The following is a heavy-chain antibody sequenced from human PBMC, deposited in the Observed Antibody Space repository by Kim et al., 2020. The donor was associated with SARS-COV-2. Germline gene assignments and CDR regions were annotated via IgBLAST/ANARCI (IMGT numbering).Heavy chain of an antibody. J-gene: IGHJ6*03. V-gene: IGHV4-34*01. CDR3: ARKGAPYSSRFRRYYYMDV. D-gene: IGHD6-13*01. Sequence: SRVTISVDTSKNQFSLKLSSVTAADTAVYYCARKGAPYSSRFRRYYYMDVWGKGTTVTVSS.